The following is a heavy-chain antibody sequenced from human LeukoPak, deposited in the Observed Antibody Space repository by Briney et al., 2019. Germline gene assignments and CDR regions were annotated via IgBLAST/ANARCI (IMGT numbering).Heavy chain of an antibody. CDR1: GLTFSNHW. CDR2: IKPDGSEK. J-gene: IGHJ3*02. CDR3: ARGPAGGVLGPFDI. D-gene: IGHD2-8*02. Sequence: PGGSLRLSCAASGLTFSNHWMNWVRQAPGKGLEWVANIKPDGSEKYYVDSVKGRFTISRENAKNSLYLQMDSLTAGDTAVYYCARGPAGGVLGPFDIWGQGTMVTVSS. V-gene: IGHV3-7*01.